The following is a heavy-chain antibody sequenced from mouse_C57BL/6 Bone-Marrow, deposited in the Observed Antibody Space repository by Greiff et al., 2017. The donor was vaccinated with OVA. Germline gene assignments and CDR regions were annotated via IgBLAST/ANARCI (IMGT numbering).Heavy chain of an antibody. V-gene: IGHV1-81*01. D-gene: IGHD3-3*01. CDR1: GYTFTSYG. CDR2: IYPRSGNT. Sequence: VQLQQSGAELARPGASVKLSCKASGYTFTSYGISWVKQRTGQGLEWIGEIYPRSGNTYYNEKFKGKATLTADKSSSTAYMELRSLTSEDSAVYFCARERVCYARYYFDYWGQGTTLTVSS. CDR3: ARERVCYARYYFDY. J-gene: IGHJ2*01.